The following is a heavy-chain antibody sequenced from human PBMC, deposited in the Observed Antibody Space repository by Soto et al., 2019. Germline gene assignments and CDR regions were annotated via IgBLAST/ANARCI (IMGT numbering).Heavy chain of an antibody. Sequence: SETLSLTCAVSGGSISSGGYSWSWIRQPPGKGLEWIGYIYHSGSTYYNPSLKSRVTISVDRSKNQFSLKLSSVTAADTAVYYCARRGSEWTPTAYGMDAWGQGTTLTVSS. CDR2: IYHSGST. D-gene: IGHD1-26*01. CDR1: GGSISSGGYS. V-gene: IGHV4-30-2*01. CDR3: ARRGSEWTPTAYGMDA. J-gene: IGHJ6*02.